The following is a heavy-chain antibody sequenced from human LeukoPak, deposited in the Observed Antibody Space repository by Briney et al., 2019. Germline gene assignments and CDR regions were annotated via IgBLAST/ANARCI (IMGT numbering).Heavy chain of an antibody. CDR3: ARGVKQWLPGDY. CDR1: GYTFTGYY. Sequence: ASVKVSCTASGYTFTGYYMQWVRQAPGQGLEWMGRINPDSGGTNYAQKLQDRVTMTRDTAITTAYMELSSLRSDDTAVYYCARGVKQWLPGDYWGQGTLVTVSS. J-gene: IGHJ4*02. CDR2: INPDSGGT. D-gene: IGHD6-19*01. V-gene: IGHV1-2*06.